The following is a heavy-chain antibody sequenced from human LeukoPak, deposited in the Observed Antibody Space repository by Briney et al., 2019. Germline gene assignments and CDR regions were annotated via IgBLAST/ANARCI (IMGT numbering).Heavy chain of an antibody. CDR1: GFTIATKY. J-gene: IGHJ2*01. CDR2: IYSGATT. D-gene: IGHD3-10*01. V-gene: IGHV3-53*01. Sequence: PGGSRRLPGAPPGFTIATKYMNGFRQPPGKGREWVSIIYSGATTYYADSVRGRFTISRDTSKNTVSLQMNSLRAEDTAVYFCARLGDHYHWNLDLWGRGTLVTVSS. CDR3: ARLGDHYHWNLDL.